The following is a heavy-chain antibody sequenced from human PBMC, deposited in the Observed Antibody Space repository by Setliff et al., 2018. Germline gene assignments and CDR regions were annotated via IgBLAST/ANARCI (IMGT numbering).Heavy chain of an antibody. J-gene: IGHJ4*02. V-gene: IGHV3-30*03. CDR1: GYIFSEYY. CDR3: ARAQNIFAGNLDS. CDR2: TSYDGKNN. Sequence: PGGSLRLSCAASGYIFSEYYMNWIRQAPGKGLEWLAVTSYDGKNNYYGDSVKGRFTISRDNSQNTVYLQMNALSGDDTALYFCARAQNIFAGNLDSWGQGTLVTVSS.